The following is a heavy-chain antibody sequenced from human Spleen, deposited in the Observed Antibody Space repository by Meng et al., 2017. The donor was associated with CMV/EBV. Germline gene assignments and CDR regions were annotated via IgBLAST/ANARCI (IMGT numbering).Heavy chain of an antibody. J-gene: IGHJ5*02. Sequence: SISSSTWWSWVRQPPGKGLEWIGELYHSGSTNYHPSIKSRVTISVDKSKNQFSLKLSSVTAADTAVYYCARGITIFGVVIESNWFDPWGQGTLVTVSS. D-gene: IGHD3-3*01. V-gene: IGHV4-4*02. CDR1: SISSSTW. CDR2: LYHSGST. CDR3: ARGITIFGVVIESNWFDP.